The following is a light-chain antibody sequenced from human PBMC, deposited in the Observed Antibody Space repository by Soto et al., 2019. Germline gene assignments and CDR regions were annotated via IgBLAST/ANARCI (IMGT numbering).Light chain of an antibody. Sequence: QTVVTQEPSFSVSPGRTVTLTCGLTSGSVSSSHYPSCYQQTPGLPPRTIIYNTNIRSSGVPDRFSGSIVGNKAALTITGAQADDECAYYCALYMSGGIFVFGGGTQLTVL. CDR3: ALYMSGGIFV. CDR2: NTN. V-gene: IGLV8-61*01. CDR1: SGSVSSSHY. J-gene: IGLJ3*02.